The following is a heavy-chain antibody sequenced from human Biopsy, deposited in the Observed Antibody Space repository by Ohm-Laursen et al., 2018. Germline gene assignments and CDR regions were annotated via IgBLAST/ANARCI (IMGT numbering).Heavy chain of an antibody. J-gene: IGHJ4*02. D-gene: IGHD3-10*01. Sequence: SLRLSCAASGFTFSASAVHWVRQASGKGLEWVGRIRSKAKSYATAYAASVTGRFTISRDDSTNTTYLQMNSLKTEDTAVYYCTLEGAGFDNWGQGTLVTVSS. CDR1: GFTFSASA. V-gene: IGHV3-73*01. CDR2: IRSKAKSYAT. CDR3: TLEGAGFDN.